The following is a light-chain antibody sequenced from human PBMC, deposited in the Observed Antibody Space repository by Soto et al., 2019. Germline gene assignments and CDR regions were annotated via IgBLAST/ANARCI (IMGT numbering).Light chain of an antibody. Sequence: EIVLTQSPVTLSLSPGERATLSCRASRSFASSYLGWYQQKPGQAPRLLIYAASTRATGIPDRFSGSGSATNFTLTISRLEPEDSAVYYCQHYDSSPPCTFGQGTKLEIK. J-gene: IGKJ2*02. CDR1: RSFASSY. V-gene: IGKV3-20*01. CDR2: AAS. CDR3: QHYDSSPPCT.